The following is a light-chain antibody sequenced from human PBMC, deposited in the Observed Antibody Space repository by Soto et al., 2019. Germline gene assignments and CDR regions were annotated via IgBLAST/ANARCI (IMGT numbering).Light chain of an antibody. CDR2: SAS. J-gene: IGKJ1*01. CDR3: QQYGSSRT. Sequence: EVVLTQSPGTLSLSPGERDTLSCRASQSISSSYLAWYQQKPGQAPRLLIYSASSRATGIPDRFSGSGSGTDFTLTISRLEPEEFAVYYCQQYGSSRTFGQGTKVDIK. V-gene: IGKV3-20*01. CDR1: QSISSSY.